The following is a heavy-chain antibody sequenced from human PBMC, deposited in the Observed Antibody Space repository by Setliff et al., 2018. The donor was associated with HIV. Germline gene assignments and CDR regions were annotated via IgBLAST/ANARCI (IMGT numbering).Heavy chain of an antibody. CDR1: GYTFTSYY. CDR2: INPSGGST. D-gene: IGHD3-16*02. J-gene: IGHJ6*03. V-gene: IGHV1-46*01. CDR3: AREGYDYVWGSYRSYYMDV. Sequence: ASVKVSCKASGYTFTSYYMQWVRQAPGQGLEWMGIINPSGGSTNYAQKFQGRVTMTRDTSTSTVHMELSSLRSEDTAVYYCAREGYDYVWGSYRSYYMDVWGKGTTVTVSS.